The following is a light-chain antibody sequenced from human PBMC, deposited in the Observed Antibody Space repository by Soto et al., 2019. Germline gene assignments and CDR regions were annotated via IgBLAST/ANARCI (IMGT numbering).Light chain of an antibody. Sequence: EIVLTQSPATLSLSPGERATLSCRASQSISSYLAWYQQKPGQAPRLLIYDASNRATGIPARFSGSGSGTDFTLTISSLEPEDFAVYYCRQRSSWPPFTFGGGTKWIS. CDR3: RQRSSWPPFT. CDR1: QSISSY. V-gene: IGKV3-11*01. CDR2: DAS. J-gene: IGKJ4*01.